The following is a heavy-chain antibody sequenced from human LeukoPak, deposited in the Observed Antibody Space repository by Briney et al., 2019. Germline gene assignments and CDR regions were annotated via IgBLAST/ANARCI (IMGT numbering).Heavy chain of an antibody. CDR1: GFTFSSYA. V-gene: IGHV3-30-3*01. J-gene: IGHJ4*02. CDR2: ISYDGSNK. D-gene: IGHD1-26*01. Sequence: GGSLRLSCAASGFTFSSYAMHWVRQAPGKGLEWVAVISYDGSNKYYADSVKGRFTISRDNSKNTLYLQMNSLRAEDTAVYYCARGAHGGSYYGSLDYWGQGTLVTVSS. CDR3: ARGAHGGSYYGSLDY.